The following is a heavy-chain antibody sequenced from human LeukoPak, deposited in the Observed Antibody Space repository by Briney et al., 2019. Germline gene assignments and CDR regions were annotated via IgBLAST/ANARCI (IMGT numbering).Heavy chain of an antibody. V-gene: IGHV4-34*01. D-gene: IGHD5-12*01. CDR3: ARWSGYNQDY. CDR2: INHSGST. Sequence: PSETLSLTCTVSGGSISGYYWSWIRQPPGKGLEWIGEINHSGSTNYNPSLKSRVTISVDTSKNQFSLKLSSVTAADTAVYYCARWSGYNQDYWGQGTLVTVSS. J-gene: IGHJ4*02. CDR1: GGSISGYY.